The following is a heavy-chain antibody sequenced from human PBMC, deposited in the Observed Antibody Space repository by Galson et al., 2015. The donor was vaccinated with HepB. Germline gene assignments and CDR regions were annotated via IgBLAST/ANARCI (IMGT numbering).Heavy chain of an antibody. CDR1: GGSFSGYY. D-gene: IGHD2-8*01. CDR2: INHSGST. Sequence: SETLSLTCAVYGGSFSGYYWSWIRQPPGKGLEWIGEINHSGSTNYNPSLKSRVTISVDTSKNQFSLKLSSVTAADTAVYYCARGGCTNGVCYRGAPRINWYFDLWGRGTLVTVSS. CDR3: ARGGCTNGVCYRGAPRINWYFDL. V-gene: IGHV4-34*01. J-gene: IGHJ2*01.